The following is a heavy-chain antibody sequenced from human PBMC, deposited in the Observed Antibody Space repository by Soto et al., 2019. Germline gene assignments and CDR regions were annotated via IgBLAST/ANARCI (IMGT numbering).Heavy chain of an antibody. CDR1: GGSISSSSYY. J-gene: IGHJ3*02. CDR3: ASIRVEQQPSDAFDI. D-gene: IGHD6-13*01. V-gene: IGHV4-39*01. Sequence: SETLSLTCTVSGGSISSSSYYWGWIRQPPGKGLEWIGSIYYSGSTYYNPSLKSRVTISVDTSKNQFSLKLSAVTAADTAVYYCASIRVEQQPSDAFDIWGQGTMVTVSS. CDR2: IYYSGST.